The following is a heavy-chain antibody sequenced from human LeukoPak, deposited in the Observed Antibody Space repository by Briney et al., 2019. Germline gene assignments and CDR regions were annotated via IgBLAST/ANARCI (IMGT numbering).Heavy chain of an antibody. D-gene: IGHD2-21*01. Sequence: PGGSLRLLHAASLHTDEMNYMMGAPQAPGKGLEWVSIVWRGGSTYYEDYVKGRFNIHRDNSKNTLYLQSNSLRAEDTVVYYCAEGLYGDSAFGVFDIWGQGTMVTVSS. V-gene: IGHV3-53*01. CDR1: LHTDEMNY. J-gene: IGHJ3*02. CDR3: AEGLYGDSAFGVFDI. CDR2: VWRGGST.